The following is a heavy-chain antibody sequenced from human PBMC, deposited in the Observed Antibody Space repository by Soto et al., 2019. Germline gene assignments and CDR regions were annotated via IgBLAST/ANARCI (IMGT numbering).Heavy chain of an antibody. V-gene: IGHV4-61*01. CDR2: IYYSGST. CDR1: GGSVGSGSYY. D-gene: IGHD2-15*01. Sequence: SETLSLTCTVSGGSVGSGSYYWSWIRQPPGKGLEWIGYIYYSGSTNYNPSLKSRVTISVDTSKNQFSLKLSSVTAADTAVYYCARDGYCSGGSCYGYYYYGMDVWGQGTTVTDSS. J-gene: IGHJ6*02. CDR3: ARDGYCSGGSCYGYYYYGMDV.